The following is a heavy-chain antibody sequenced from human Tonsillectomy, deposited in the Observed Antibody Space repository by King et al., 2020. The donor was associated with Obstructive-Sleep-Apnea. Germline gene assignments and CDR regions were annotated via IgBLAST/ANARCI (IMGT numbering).Heavy chain of an antibody. D-gene: IGHD5-18*01. CDR3: ARGRYSFGYEYYFDQ. CDR2: VYYSGST. J-gene: IGHJ4*02. Sequence: QLQESGPGLVKPSETLSLTCTASGGSISSNSYYWGWIRQPPGKGLEWIGSVYYSGSTYYNPSLKSRVTTSLDTSKNQFSLKMSSVTAADTAVYYCARGRYSFGYEYYFDQWGQGTLVTVSS. CDR1: GGSISSNSYY. V-gene: IGHV4-39*07.